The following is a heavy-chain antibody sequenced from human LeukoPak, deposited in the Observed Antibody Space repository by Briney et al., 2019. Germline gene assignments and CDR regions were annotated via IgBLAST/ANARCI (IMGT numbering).Heavy chain of an antibody. D-gene: IGHD3-22*01. CDR2: MNPNSGNT. Sequence: GTSVKVSCKASGYTFTNYDINWVRQATGQGLEWMGWMNPNSGNTGYAQKFQGRVTMTRNTSISTAYMELNSLTSEDTAVYYCASDTPHTGGYYYREDAFDVWGQGTMVTVSS. CDR1: GYTFTNYD. CDR3: ASDTPHTGGYYYREDAFDV. J-gene: IGHJ3*01. V-gene: IGHV1-8*01.